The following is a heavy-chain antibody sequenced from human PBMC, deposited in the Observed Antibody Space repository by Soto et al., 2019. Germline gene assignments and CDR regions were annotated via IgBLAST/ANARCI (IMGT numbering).Heavy chain of an antibody. CDR2: IIPIFGTA. CDR3: ARENNYASYYYYGMDV. Sequence: QVQLVQSGAEVKKPGSSVKVSCKASGGTFSSYAISWVRQAPGQGLEWMGGIIPIFGTANYAQKFQGSVTITADKSTSTAYMELSSLRSEDTAVYYCARENNYASYYYYGMDVWGQGTTVTVSS. J-gene: IGHJ6*02. CDR1: GGTFSSYA. D-gene: IGHD2-8*01. V-gene: IGHV1-69*06.